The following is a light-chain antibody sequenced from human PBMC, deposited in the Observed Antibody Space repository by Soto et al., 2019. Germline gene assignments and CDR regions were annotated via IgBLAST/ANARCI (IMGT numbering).Light chain of an antibody. V-gene: IGKV1-39*01. CDR2: TAS. Sequence: IQLTQSPSSLSASVGDRVTITCRASQGIRNDLGWYQQKPGKAPKLLICTASNLQSGVPSRFSGSGSGTDFTLTISSLQPEDFATYYCQQSYTSITFGQGTRLEIK. CDR1: QGIRND. J-gene: IGKJ5*01. CDR3: QQSYTSIT.